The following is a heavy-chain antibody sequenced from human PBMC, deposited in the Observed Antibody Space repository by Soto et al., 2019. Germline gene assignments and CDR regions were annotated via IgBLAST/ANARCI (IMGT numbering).Heavy chain of an antibody. CDR1: GGSISSSSYY. J-gene: IGHJ4*01. Sequence: SETLSLTCTVSGGSISSSSYYWGWIRQPPGKGLEWIGSIYYSGSTYYNPSLKSRVTISVDTSKNQFSLKLSSVTAADTAVYYCASFYGDYVSYRGHGTLVTVSS. CDR2: IYYSGST. D-gene: IGHD4-17*01. CDR3: ASFYGDYVSY. V-gene: IGHV4-39*01.